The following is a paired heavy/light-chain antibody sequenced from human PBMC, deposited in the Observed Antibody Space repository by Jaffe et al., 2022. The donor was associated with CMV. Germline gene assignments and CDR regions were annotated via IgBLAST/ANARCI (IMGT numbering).Heavy chain of an antibody. CDR3: AKSLPAAAGFDY. V-gene: IGHV3-23*01. J-gene: IGHJ4*02. CDR2: ISGST. CDR1: GFTLSNYG. D-gene: IGHD6-13*01. Sequence: EVQLLESGGSLVQPGGSLRLSCAASGFTLSNYGMDWVRQAPGKGLEWVSGISGSTYYADSVKGRFTISRDNSKNTVNLQMDSLRVEDTAVYFCAKSLPAAAGFDYWGQGTQVTVSS.
Light chain of an antibody. J-gene: IGLJ1*01. CDR1: SSNIGNNY. CDR2: ENN. Sequence: QSVLTQPPSVSAAPGQKVTISCSGSSSNIGNNYVSWYQQLPGTAPKLLIYENNKRPSGIPDRFSGSKSGTSATLGITGLQTGDEADYYCGTWDTSLSARVFGTGTKVTVL. V-gene: IGLV1-51*02. CDR3: GTWDTSLSARV.